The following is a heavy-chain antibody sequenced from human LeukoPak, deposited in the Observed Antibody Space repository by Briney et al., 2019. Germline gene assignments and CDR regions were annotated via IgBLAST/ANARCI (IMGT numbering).Heavy chain of an antibody. CDR1: GFTFSSYS. Sequence: GGSLRLSCAASGFTFSSYSMNWVRQAPGKGLEWVSSISSSSSYIYYADPVKGRFTISRDNAKNSLYLQMNSLRAEDTAVYYCARDVSQEYSGYDPNWFDPWGQGTLVTVSS. CDR3: ARDVSQEYSGYDPNWFDP. D-gene: IGHD5-12*01. J-gene: IGHJ5*02. V-gene: IGHV3-21*01. CDR2: ISSSSSYI.